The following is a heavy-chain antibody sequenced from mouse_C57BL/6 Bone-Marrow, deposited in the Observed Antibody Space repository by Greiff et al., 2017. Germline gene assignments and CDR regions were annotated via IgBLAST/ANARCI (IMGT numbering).Heavy chain of an antibody. CDR3: ARRGWFLDV. J-gene: IGHJ1*03. V-gene: IGHV1-82*01. CDR2: IYPGDGDT. CDR1: GYAFSSSW. D-gene: IGHD2-3*01. Sequence: VQLQQSGPELVKPGASVKISCKASGYAFSSSWMNWVKQRPGKGLGWIGRIYPGDGDTNYNGKFKGKATLTADKSSSTAYMQLSSLTSEDSAVYFCARRGWFLDVWGTGTTVTVSS.